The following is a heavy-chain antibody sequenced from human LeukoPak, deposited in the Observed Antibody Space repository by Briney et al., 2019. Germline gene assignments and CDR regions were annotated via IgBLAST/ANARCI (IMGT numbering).Heavy chain of an antibody. CDR3: VTPSWFGELFVLDY. J-gene: IGHJ4*02. Sequence: ASVKASCKASGYTFTGYYMHWVRQAPGQGLEWMGWINPSSGGTNYAQKFQGRVTMTRDTSISTAYMELSRLRSDDTAVYYCVTPSWFGELFVLDYWGQGTLVTVSS. V-gene: IGHV1-2*02. CDR2: INPSSGGT. D-gene: IGHD3-10*01. CDR1: GYTFTGYY.